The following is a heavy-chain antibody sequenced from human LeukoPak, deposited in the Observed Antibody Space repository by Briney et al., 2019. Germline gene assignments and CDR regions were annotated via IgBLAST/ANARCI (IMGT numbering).Heavy chain of an antibody. Sequence: GGSLRLSCEVSGFAFSAYWMSWVRQAPGKGLEWVSRITTDGSDSGYADPVKGRFTVSRDDAKNTLYLQMNSLRVEDAAMYYCATSKDGLGDYWGRGTLVTVSS. J-gene: IGHJ4*02. CDR3: ATSKDGLGDY. CDR2: ITTDGSDS. CDR1: GFAFSAYW. D-gene: IGHD3/OR15-3a*01. V-gene: IGHV3-74*01.